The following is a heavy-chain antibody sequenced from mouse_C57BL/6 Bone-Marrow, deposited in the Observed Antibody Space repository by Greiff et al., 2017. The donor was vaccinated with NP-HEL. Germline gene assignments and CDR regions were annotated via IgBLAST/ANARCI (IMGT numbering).Heavy chain of an antibody. Sequence: QVQLQQSGPELVKPGASVKISCKASGYAFSSSWMHWVKQRPGKGLEWIGRIYPGDGDTNYNGKFKGKATLTADKSSRTAYMQLSRLTSEDSAVYFCARQPNHYGNYGGGAMDFWGPGTSVTVSS. CDR1: GYAFSSSW. J-gene: IGHJ4*01. D-gene: IGHD2-1*01. CDR2: IYPGDGDT. V-gene: IGHV1-82*01. CDR3: ARQPNHYGNYGGGAMDF.